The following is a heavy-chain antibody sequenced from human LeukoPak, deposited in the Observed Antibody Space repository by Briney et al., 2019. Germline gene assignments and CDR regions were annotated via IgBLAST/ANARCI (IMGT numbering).Heavy chain of an antibody. D-gene: IGHD3-9*01. CDR2: IYYSGST. CDR3: AEGIRYFDWLPFDY. Sequence: SETLSLTCTVSGGSISSYYWSWIRQPPGKGLEWIGYIYYSGSTNYNPSLKSRVTISVDTSKNQFSLKLSSVTAADTAVYYCAEGIRYFDWLPFDYWGQGTLVTVSS. J-gene: IGHJ4*02. V-gene: IGHV4-59*01. CDR1: GGSISSYY.